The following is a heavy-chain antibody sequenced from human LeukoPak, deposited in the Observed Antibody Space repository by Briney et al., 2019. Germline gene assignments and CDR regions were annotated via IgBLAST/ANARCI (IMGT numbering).Heavy chain of an antibody. CDR3: ATEQVSASDWGFDY. D-gene: IGHD5/OR15-5a*01. J-gene: IGHJ4*02. CDR1: AGSISRDL. V-gene: IGHV4-4*07. CDR2: IHTSGTT. Sequence: SETLSLTCTVSAGSISRDLWSWIRQSAGKRLEWLGRIHTSGTTTYSPSLQSRLTMSVDTSKSQVSLRLTSVTAADTAVYYCATEQVSASDWGFDYWGQGSLVTVSS.